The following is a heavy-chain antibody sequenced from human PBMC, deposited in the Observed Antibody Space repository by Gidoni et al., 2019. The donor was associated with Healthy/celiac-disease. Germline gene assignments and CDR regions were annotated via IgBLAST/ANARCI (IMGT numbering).Heavy chain of an antibody. D-gene: IGHD6-6*01. J-gene: IGHJ6*02. CDR1: GSTLPELS. V-gene: IGHV1-24*01. CDR3: ATTRPLRLAARYYYYYGMDV. Sequence: QVQLVQSGAEVKKPGASVKVSCQVSGSTLPELSMHWVRQAPGKGLEWMGGFDPEDGETIYAQKFQGRVTMTEDTSTDTAYMELSSLRSEDTAVYYCATTRPLRLAARYYYYYGMDVWGQGTTVTVSS. CDR2: FDPEDGET.